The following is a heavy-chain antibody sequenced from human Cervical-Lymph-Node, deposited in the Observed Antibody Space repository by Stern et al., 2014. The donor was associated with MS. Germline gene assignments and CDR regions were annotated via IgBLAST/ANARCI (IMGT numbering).Heavy chain of an antibody. V-gene: IGHV5-51*01. CDR2: IFPGGSYI. Sequence: VQLVQSGPEVKMPGESLKISCQASGYTFTSYCIGWVRQMPGKGLEWIAIIFPGGSYIRYSPPFQGQVASSADKPSSTAYLQWNNLKASDTAIYYCARQRYFDYWGQGTLVTVSS. CDR3: ARQRYFDY. J-gene: IGHJ4*02. CDR1: GYTFTSYC.